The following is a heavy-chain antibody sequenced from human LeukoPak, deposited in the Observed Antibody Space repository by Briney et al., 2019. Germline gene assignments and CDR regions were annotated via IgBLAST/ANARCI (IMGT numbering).Heavy chain of an antibody. CDR1: GFTFSSYS. V-gene: IGHV3-48*01. D-gene: IGHD5-12*01. J-gene: IGHJ4*02. Sequence: PGGSLRLSCAASGFTFSSYSMNWVRQAPGKGLEWVSYISSSSSTIYYADSVKGRFTISRDNAKNSLHLQMNSLRAEDTAVYYCARVPRCSGYACADYWGQGTLVTVSS. CDR3: ARVPRCSGYACADY. CDR2: ISSSSSTI.